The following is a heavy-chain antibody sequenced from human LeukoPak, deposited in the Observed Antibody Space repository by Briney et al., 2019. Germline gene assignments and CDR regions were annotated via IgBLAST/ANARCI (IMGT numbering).Heavy chain of an antibody. CDR3: ARGSRHSSGWAYYYGMDI. CDR1: GGSFSGYY. CDR2: INHSGST. V-gene: IGHV4-34*01. D-gene: IGHD6-19*01. Sequence: SETLSLTCAVYGGSFSGYYWSWIRQPPGKGLEWIGEINHSGSTNYNPSLKSRVTISVGTSKNQFSLKLSSVTAADTAVYYFARGSRHSSGWAYYYGMDIWGQGTTVTVSS. J-gene: IGHJ6*02.